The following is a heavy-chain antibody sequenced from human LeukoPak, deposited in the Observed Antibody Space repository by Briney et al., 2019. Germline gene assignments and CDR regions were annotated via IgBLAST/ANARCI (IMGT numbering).Heavy chain of an antibody. V-gene: IGHV3-11*04. CDR2: ISSSGSTI. CDR1: GFTFSEYW. CDR3: AELGITMIGGV. J-gene: IGHJ6*04. Sequence: GGSLRLSCAASGFTFSEYWMHWVRQAPGKGLEWVSYISSSGSTIYYADSVKGRFTISRDNAKNSLYLQMNSLRAEDTAVYYCAELGITMIGGVWGKGTTVTISS. D-gene: IGHD3-10*02.